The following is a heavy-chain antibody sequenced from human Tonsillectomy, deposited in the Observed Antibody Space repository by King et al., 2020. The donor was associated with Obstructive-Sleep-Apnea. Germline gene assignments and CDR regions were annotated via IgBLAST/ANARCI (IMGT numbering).Heavy chain of an antibody. CDR2: IKQDGSEQ. J-gene: IGHJ4*02. CDR3: ARDVRITMVRVVITQPFYFDY. CDR1: GSMFSSYW. Sequence: DVQLVESGGGLVQPGGSLRLSCAASGSMFSSYWMSWVRQAPGKGLEWVANIKQDGSEQYYVDSVKGRFTISRDNAKNSLYLQMNSLRAEDTAVYYCARDVRITMVRVVITQPFYFDYWGQGTLVTVSS. V-gene: IGHV3-7*01. D-gene: IGHD3-10*01.